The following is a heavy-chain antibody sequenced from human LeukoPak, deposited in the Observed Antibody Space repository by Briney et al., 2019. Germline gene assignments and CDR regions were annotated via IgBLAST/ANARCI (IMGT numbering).Heavy chain of an antibody. J-gene: IGHJ4*02. CDR1: GFTFSSYA. CDR3: AKDRGILTALDY. Sequence: GGSLILSCAASGFTFSSYAMSWVRQAPGKGLERVSAISGSGGSTYYADSVKGRFTISRDNSKNTLYLQMNSLRAEDTAVYYCAKDRGILTALDYWGQGTLVTVSS. V-gene: IGHV3-23*01. CDR2: ISGSGGST. D-gene: IGHD3-9*01.